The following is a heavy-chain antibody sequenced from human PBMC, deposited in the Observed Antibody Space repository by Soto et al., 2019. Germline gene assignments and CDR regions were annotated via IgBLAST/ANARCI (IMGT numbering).Heavy chain of an antibody. CDR2: IWYDGSNK. V-gene: IGHV3-33*01. CDR3: ARLGTPNQDYGDYDAYYYGMDV. Sequence: GGSLRLSCAASGFTFSSYGMHWVRQAPGKGLEWVAVIWYDGSNKYYADSVKGRFTISRDNSKNTLYLQMNSLRAEDTAVYYCARLGTPNQDYGDYDAYYYGMDVWGQGTTVTVSS. CDR1: GFTFSSYG. D-gene: IGHD4-17*01. J-gene: IGHJ6*02.